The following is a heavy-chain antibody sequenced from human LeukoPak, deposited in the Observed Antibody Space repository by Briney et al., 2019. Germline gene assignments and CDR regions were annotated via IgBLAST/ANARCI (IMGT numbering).Heavy chain of an antibody. CDR3: AKDLEDYASTGYYNTFDI. CDR2: ISGSGGGT. Sequence: GGSLRLSCAASGFTFSNYAMSWVRQAPGKGLEWVSGISGSGGGTYYADSVKGRFTISRDNSKNTLYLQINSLRAEDTAVYYCAKDLEDYASTGYYNTFDIWGQGTMVTVSS. V-gene: IGHV3-23*01. J-gene: IGHJ3*02. CDR1: GFTFSNYA. D-gene: IGHD3-22*01.